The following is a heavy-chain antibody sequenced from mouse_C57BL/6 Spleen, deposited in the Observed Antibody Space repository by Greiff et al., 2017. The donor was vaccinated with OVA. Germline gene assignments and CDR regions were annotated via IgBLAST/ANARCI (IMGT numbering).Heavy chain of an antibody. CDR3: ATHYYGSTPFAY. D-gene: IGHD1-1*01. Sequence: QVQLQQPGTELVKPGASVKLSCKASGYAFTSYWMHWVKQRPGQGLEWIGNINPSNGGTNYTGKFKSKATLTVDKSSSTAYMQLSSLTSEDSAVYYCATHYYGSTPFAYWGQGTLVTVSA. CDR2: INPSNGGT. V-gene: IGHV1-53*01. J-gene: IGHJ3*01. CDR1: GYAFTSYW.